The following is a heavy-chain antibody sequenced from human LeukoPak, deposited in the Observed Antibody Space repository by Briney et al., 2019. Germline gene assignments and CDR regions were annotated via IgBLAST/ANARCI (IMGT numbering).Heavy chain of an antibody. Sequence: SETLCLTCTVSRGSIITDSSYCACIRQPPGLGLEWIVTSNHVGGTYYSPSLKSLITISDNTSNNRCSLRLPSVTAADAAVYFSARGSLHHYPFDHWGQGTLVTVSS. D-gene: IGHD1-14*01. J-gene: IGHJ4*02. CDR1: RGSIITDSSY. V-gene: IGHV4-39*07. CDR3: ARGSLHHYPFDH. CDR2: SNHVGGT.